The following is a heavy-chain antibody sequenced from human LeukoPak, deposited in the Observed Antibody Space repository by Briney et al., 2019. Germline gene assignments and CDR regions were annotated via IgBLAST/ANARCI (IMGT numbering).Heavy chain of an antibody. D-gene: IGHD5-12*01. CDR1: GFTFSSNW. Sequence: PGGSLRLSCAPPGFTFSSNWMTWAPQAPGKGLEWVPHIKQDGSEKYYVDSVKGRFTISRDNAKNSLYLQMNSLRAEDTAVYYCASFSGYEYYYYGMDVWGKGTTVTVSS. J-gene: IGHJ6*04. CDR2: IKQDGSEK. CDR3: ASFSGYEYYYYGMDV. V-gene: IGHV3-7*03.